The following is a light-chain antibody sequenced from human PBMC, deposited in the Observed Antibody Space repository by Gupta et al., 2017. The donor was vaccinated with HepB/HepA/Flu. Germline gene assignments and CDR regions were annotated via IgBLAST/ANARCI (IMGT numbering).Light chain of an antibody. J-gene: IGLJ2*01. Sequence: QSVLTQPPSMSAAPGQKVTISCSGSSSNIGNNYVSWYQHLPGTAPKLLIYDNNKRPPGIPDRFSGSKSGTSATLAITGLQTGDEADYYCETWDSSLSGGVFGGGTTLTVL. CDR1: SSNIGNNY. CDR3: ETWDSSLSGGV. CDR2: DNN. V-gene: IGLV1-51*01.